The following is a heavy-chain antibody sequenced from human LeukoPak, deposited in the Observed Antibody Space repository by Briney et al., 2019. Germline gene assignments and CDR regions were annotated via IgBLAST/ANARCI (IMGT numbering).Heavy chain of an antibody. CDR1: GGSFSGYY. D-gene: IGHD3-22*01. CDR3: ARGAYYYED. Sequence: SETLSLTCAVYGGSFSGYYWSWIRQPPGKGLEWIGEINHSGSTNYNPSLKSRVTISVDTSKNQFSLYLQMNSLRAEDTAVYYCARGAYYYEDWGQGTLVTVSS. J-gene: IGHJ4*02. V-gene: IGHV4-34*01. CDR2: INHSGST.